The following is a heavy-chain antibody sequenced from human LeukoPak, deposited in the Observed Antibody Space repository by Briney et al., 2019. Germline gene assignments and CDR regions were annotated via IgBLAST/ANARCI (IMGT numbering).Heavy chain of an antibody. CDR3: VRRPASRLTFDY. D-gene: IGHD2-2*01. V-gene: IGHV4-59*11. CDR2: IHYNGNT. CDR1: GGSITSHY. Sequence: SETLSLTCTVSGGSITSHYWTWLRQPPGKGLEWIGYIHYNGNTNYNPSLKSRVTMSIDMSKNQISLKLSSVTAADTAVYYCVRRPASRLTFDYWGQGALVTVSS. J-gene: IGHJ4*02.